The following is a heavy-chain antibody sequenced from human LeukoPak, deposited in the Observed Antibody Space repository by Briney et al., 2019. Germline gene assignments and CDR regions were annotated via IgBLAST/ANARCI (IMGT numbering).Heavy chain of an antibody. CDR3: ARDAIHYGMDV. CDR1: GGSISSYY. J-gene: IGHJ6*02. Sequence: PSETLSLTCTVSGGSISSYYWSWIRQPPGKGLEWIGYIYYSGSTNYNPSLKSRVTISVDTSKNQFSLKLSSVTAADTAVYYCARDAIHYGMDVWGQGTTVTVSS. D-gene: IGHD2-2*01. CDR2: IYYSGST. V-gene: IGHV4-59*01.